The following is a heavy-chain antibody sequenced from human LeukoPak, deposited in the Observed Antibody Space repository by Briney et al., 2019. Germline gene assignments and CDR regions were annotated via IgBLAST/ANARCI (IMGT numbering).Heavy chain of an antibody. CDR2: ISGSGGST. CDR1: RFTFSSYC. CDR3: AKDSESIAALDY. V-gene: IGHV3-23*01. Sequence: GGSLRLSCAASRFTFSSYCMHWVRQAPGKGLVWVSDISGSGGSTYYADSVKGRFTISRDNSKNTLYLQMNSLRAEDTAVYYCAKDSESIAALDYWGQGTLVTVSS. J-gene: IGHJ4*02. D-gene: IGHD6-6*01.